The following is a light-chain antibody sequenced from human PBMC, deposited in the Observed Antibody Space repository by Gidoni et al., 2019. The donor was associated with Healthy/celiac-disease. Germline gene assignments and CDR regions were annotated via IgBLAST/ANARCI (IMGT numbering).Light chain of an antibody. J-gene: IGKJ4*01. CDR3: QQSYTTPLA. Sequence: DIQMTQSPSSLSACVGDRVTITCRASQSISSYLNWYQQKPGKAPKLLIYAASSLQGGVPSRFSGSGSGIDFNLTISSLQPEDFAAYYCQQSYTTPLAFGGGTKVEIK. CDR2: AAS. V-gene: IGKV1-39*01. CDR1: QSISSY.